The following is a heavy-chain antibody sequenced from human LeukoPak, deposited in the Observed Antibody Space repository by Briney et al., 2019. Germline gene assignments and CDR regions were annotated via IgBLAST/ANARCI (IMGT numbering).Heavy chain of an antibody. D-gene: IGHD3-10*01. CDR2: ISAYNGNT. J-gene: IGHJ4*02. V-gene: IGHV1-18*01. CDR1: GYTFTSYG. Sequence: ASVTVSCKASGYTFTSYGISWVRQAPGQRLERMGWISAYNGNTNYAQKLQGRVTMTTDTSTSTVYMELRSLRSDDTAVYYCARAYYYGSGSYFDYWGQGTLVTVSS. CDR3: ARAYYYGSGSYFDY.